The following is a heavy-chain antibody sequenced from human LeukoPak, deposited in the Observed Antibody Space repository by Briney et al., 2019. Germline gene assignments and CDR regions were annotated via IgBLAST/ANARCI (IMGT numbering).Heavy chain of an antibody. Sequence: GASVKVSCKASGYTFTNYHINWVRQAPGQGLEWMGWINPNSGGTNYAQKFQGRVTMTRDTSISTAYMELSRLRSDDTAVYYCARDSSSWYSDYWGQGTLVTVSS. D-gene: IGHD6-13*01. V-gene: IGHV1-2*02. CDR3: ARDSSSWYSDY. CDR1: GYTFTNYH. J-gene: IGHJ4*02. CDR2: INPNSGGT.